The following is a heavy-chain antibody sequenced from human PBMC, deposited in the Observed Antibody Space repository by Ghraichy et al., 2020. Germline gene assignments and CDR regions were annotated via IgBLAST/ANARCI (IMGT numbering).Heavy chain of an antibody. Sequence: SETLSLTCTVSGGSISSYYWSWVRQPPGKGLEWIGYIYYSGSTNYNPSLKSRVTISVDTSKNQFSLKLSSVTAADTAVYYWARGHRGPGALEGAFDIWGQGKMVTVSS. CDR1: GGSISSYY. CDR2: IYYSGST. D-gene: IGHD1-1*01. J-gene: IGHJ3*02. V-gene: IGHV4-59*01. CDR3: ARGHRGPGALEGAFDI.